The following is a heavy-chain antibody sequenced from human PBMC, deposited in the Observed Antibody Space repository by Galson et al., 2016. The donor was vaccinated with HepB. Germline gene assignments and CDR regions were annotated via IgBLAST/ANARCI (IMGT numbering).Heavy chain of an antibody. V-gene: IGHV3-74*01. CDR1: GFTFSTYW. D-gene: IGHD3-3*01. CDR3: TRDLGSIYYDFWGGQNDHFDY. Sequence: SLRLSCAASGFTFSTYWMHWVRQAPGKGLVWVSRINSDGSATNYADSVKGRFTISRDNANNTLFLQMNSLRVEDTAVYYCTRDLGSIYYDFWGGQNDHFDYWGQGTLVAVSS. CDR2: INSDGSAT. J-gene: IGHJ4*02.